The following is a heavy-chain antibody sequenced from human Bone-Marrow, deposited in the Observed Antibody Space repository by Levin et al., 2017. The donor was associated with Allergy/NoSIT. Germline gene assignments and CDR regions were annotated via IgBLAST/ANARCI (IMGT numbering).Heavy chain of an antibody. D-gene: IGHD5-18*01. CDR2: IVPVFGTA. J-gene: IGHJ6*03. CDR3: ARDGKDTVLVGEDYYYYMDV. V-gene: IGHV1-69*13. CDR1: GGTFGTYG. Sequence: SVKVSCKASGGTFGTYGIHWVRQAPGQGLEWMGGIVPVFGTANYAQKFQGRVTITADESTRTVYMELSSLRSEDTAVYYCARDGKDTVLVGEDYYYYMDVWGKGTTVTVSS.